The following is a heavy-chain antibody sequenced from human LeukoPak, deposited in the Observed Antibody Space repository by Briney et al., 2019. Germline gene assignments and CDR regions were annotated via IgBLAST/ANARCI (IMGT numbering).Heavy chain of an antibody. CDR2: ISAYNGNT. V-gene: IGHV1-18*01. D-gene: IGHD3-10*01. CDR1: GYTFTSYG. Sequence: VASVKVSCKASGYTFTSYGISWVRQAPGQGLEWMGWISAYNGNTNYAQKLQGRVTMTTDTSTSTAYMELRSLRSDDTAVYYCARAPQMVRAPRSCFDIWGQGTMVTVSS. J-gene: IGHJ3*02. CDR3: ARAPQMVRAPRSCFDI.